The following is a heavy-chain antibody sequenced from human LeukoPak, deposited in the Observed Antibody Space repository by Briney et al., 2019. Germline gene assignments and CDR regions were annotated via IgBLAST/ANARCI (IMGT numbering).Heavy chain of an antibody. Sequence: GGSLRLSCAASGFTFSSYAMHWVRQAPGKGLEWVAVISYDGSNKYYADSVKGRFTISRDNSKNTLYLQVNSLRAEDTAVYYCAKEPYGSGSSPSYWGQGTLVTVSS. V-gene: IGHV3-30-3*01. CDR1: GFTFSSYA. CDR3: AKEPYGSGSSPSY. J-gene: IGHJ4*02. D-gene: IGHD3-10*01. CDR2: ISYDGSNK.